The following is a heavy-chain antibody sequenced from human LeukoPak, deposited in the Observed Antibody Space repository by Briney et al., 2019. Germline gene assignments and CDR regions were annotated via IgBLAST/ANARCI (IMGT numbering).Heavy chain of an antibody. V-gene: IGHV1-2*02. CDR2: INPNSGGT. CDR3: ASLSLSPGGAFDI. D-gene: IGHD2/OR15-2a*01. CDR1: GYTFTGYY. J-gene: IGHJ3*02. Sequence: ASVKVSCKXSGYTFTGYYMHWVRQAPGQGLERMGWINPNSGGTNYAQKFQGRVTMTRDTSISTAYMELSRLRSDDTAVYYCASLSLSPGGAFDIWGQGTMVTASS.